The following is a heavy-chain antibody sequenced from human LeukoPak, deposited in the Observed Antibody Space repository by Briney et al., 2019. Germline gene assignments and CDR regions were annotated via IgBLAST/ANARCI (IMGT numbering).Heavy chain of an antibody. V-gene: IGHV4-39*01. D-gene: IGHD3-9*01. CDR3: ARHNREGDYDILNGYSKYNGMDV. Sequence: SETLSLTCTVSGGSISRSSYYWGWIRQPPGKGLEWIGSIYYSGSSHYNPSLKSRVTISVDTSKNQFSLKLSSVTAADTAVYYCARHNREGDYDILNGYSKYNGMDVWGHGTTVTVSS. CDR2: IYYSGSS. J-gene: IGHJ6*02. CDR1: GGSISRSSYY.